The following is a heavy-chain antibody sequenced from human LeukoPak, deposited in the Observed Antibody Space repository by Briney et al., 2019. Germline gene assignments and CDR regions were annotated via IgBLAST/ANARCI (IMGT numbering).Heavy chain of an antibody. CDR2: INPNSGGT. V-gene: IGHV1-2*02. D-gene: IGHD3-16*02. CDR1: GYTFTGYY. Sequence: ASVKVSCKASGYTFTGYYMHWVRQAPGQGLEWMGWINPNSGGTNYAQKFEGRVTMTRDTSISTAYMELSSLTSGDTAVYYCAKSGRLGGISLSHSLDSWGQGSLVTVSS. CDR3: AKSGRLGGISLSHSLDS. J-gene: IGHJ4*02.